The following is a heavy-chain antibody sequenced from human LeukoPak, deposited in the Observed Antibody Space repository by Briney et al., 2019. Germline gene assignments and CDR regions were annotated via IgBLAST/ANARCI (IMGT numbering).Heavy chain of an antibody. D-gene: IGHD5-18*01. CDR2: IGIRGDT. J-gene: IGHJ4*02. Sequence: GGSLRLSCAASGFTFIDYDMHWVRQVIGKGLEGGSAIGIRGDTHYSGYVKGRFTISRENAESSLYLQMNSLRAEDTAVYYCARGGIQVSGIDEFDYWGQGTLVTVSS. CDR3: ARGGIQVSGIDEFDY. CDR1: GFTFIDYD. V-gene: IGHV3-13*01.